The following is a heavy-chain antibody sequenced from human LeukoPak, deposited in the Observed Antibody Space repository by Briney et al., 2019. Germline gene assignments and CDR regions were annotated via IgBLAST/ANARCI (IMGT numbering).Heavy chain of an antibody. CDR2: INHSGST. CDR1: GGSFSGYY. J-gene: IGHJ4*02. V-gene: IGHV4-34*01. D-gene: IGHD3-22*01. CDR3: ARASPYYYDSSGYYRRSPYFDY. Sequence: SETLSLTCAVYGGSFSGYYWSWIRQPPGKGLEWIGEINHSGSTNYNPSLKSRVTISVDTSKNQFSLKLSSVTAADTAVYYCARASPYYYDSSGYYRRSPYFDYWGQGTLVTVSS.